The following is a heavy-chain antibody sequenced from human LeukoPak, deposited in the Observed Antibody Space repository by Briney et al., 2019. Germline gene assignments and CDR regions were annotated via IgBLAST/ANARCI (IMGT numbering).Heavy chain of an antibody. CDR1: GFTVSSYV. CDR2: KSHDGSNA. CDR3: ARGRDGYNRHSDY. Sequence: GGSLRLSCAASGFTVSSYVMHWVRQAPGKGLEWVASKSHDGSNAYFADSVRGRFSISSDNSKNTLYVQMNSLRVEDTAVYYCARGRDGYNRHSDYWGQRTLVTVSS. V-gene: IGHV3-30*04. J-gene: IGHJ4*02. D-gene: IGHD5-24*01.